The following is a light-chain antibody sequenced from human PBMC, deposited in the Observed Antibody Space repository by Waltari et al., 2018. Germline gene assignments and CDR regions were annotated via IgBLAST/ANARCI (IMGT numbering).Light chain of an antibody. CDR3: SSYAGSSKGV. CDR1: SSDVGNYKR. CDR2: AVS. J-gene: IGLJ2*01. Sequence: QSALTQPASVAGSPGQSITISCTGTSSDVGNYKRVSWYQQHPGKAPTLVIYAVSKRPSGVSERFSGSKSGDRASLTISGLQPEDEAEYFCSSYAGSSKGVFGGGTKVTVL. V-gene: IGLV2-23*02.